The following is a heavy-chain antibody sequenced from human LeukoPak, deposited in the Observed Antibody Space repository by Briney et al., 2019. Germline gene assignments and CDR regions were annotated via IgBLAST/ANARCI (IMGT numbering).Heavy chain of an antibody. D-gene: IGHD6-13*01. CDR3: ARGGGDSSWPEVQINWFDP. CDR1: GYTFTGYY. Sequence: AAVKVSCKASGYTFTGYYMHWVRQAPGQGLEWMGWINPNSGGTNYAQKFQGRVTMTRDTSISTAYMELSRLRSDDTAVYYCARGGGDSSWPEVQINWFDPWGQGTLVTVSS. V-gene: IGHV1-2*02. CDR2: INPNSGGT. J-gene: IGHJ5*02.